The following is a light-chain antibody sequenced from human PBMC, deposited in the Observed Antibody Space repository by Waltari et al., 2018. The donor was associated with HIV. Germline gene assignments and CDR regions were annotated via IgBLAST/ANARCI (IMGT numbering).Light chain of an antibody. CDR3: QQYNDWPWFT. Sequence: EIVMPHSPGTLSVSPGNTATLSCRTSQSVSSNLAWYQQKPGQTPRLIIYAASTRATGIPPRFSGSGSGTYFALTITSLQSEDVAVYYCQQYNDWPWFTFGQGTKLEIK. J-gene: IGKJ2*01. V-gene: IGKV3-15*01. CDR1: QSVSSN. CDR2: AAS.